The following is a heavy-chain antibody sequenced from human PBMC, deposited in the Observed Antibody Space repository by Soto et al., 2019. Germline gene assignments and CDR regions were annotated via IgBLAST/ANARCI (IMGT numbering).Heavy chain of an antibody. CDR3: EAEMTFGKLSVV. D-gene: IGHD3-16*02. J-gene: IGHJ6*02. Sequence: SVKVSCKASGDTDTNYVISWVRQAPGQGLEWMGGIFPKFGTTYSAQKLKDRLTITADESTSTVYMQLSSLRLDDTAVYYCEAEMTFGKLSVVWGQGTTVTVSS. CDR2: IFPKFGTT. V-gene: IGHV1-69*13. CDR1: GDTDTNYV.